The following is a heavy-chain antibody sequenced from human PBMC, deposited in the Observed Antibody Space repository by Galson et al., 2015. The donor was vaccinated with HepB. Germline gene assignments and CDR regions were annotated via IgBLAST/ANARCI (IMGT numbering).Heavy chain of an antibody. Sequence: SVKVSCKASGYTFTGYYMHWVRQAPGQGLEWMGWINPNSGGTNYAQKFQGWVTMTRDTSISTAYMELSRLRSDDTAVYYCARVVVAARKGGGWHAFDIWGQGTMVTVSS. CDR2: INPNSGGT. CDR1: GYTFTGYY. D-gene: IGHD2-15*01. J-gene: IGHJ3*02. CDR3: ARVVVAARKGGGWHAFDI. V-gene: IGHV1-2*04.